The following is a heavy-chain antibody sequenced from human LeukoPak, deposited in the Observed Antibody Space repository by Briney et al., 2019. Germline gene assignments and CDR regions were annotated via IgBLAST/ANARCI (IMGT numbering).Heavy chain of an antibody. D-gene: IGHD3-22*01. CDR3: AKGATVVVVTTIQY. CDR1: GFTVSSDY. J-gene: IGHJ1*01. V-gene: IGHV3-23*01. Sequence: GSLRLSCVVSGFTVSSDYMSWVRQAPGKGLEWVSTISGSGGGTYYADSVKGRFTISRDNSKNTLFLQMNSLRAEDTAVYYCAKGATVVVVTTIQYWGQGTLVPVSS. CDR2: ISGSGGGT.